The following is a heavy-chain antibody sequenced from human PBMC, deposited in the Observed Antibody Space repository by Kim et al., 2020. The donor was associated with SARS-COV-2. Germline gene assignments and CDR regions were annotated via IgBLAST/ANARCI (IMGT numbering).Heavy chain of an antibody. CDR1: GGSISSYY. J-gene: IGHJ4*02. CDR3: ASVYYYDSSGSFDY. Sequence: SETLSLTCTVSGGSISSYYWSWIRQPPGKGLEWIGYIYYSGSTNYNPSLKSRVTISVDTSKNQFSLKLSSVTAADTAVYYCASVYYYDSSGSFDYWGQGTLVTVSS. CDR2: IYYSGST. D-gene: IGHD3-22*01. V-gene: IGHV4-59*01.